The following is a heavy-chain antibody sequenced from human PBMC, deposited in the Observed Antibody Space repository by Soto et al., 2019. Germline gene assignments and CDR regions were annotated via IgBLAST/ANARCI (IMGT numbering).Heavy chain of an antibody. Sequence: QVQLVQSGAEVKKPGSSVKVSCKASGGTFSSYAISWVRQAPGQGLEWMGGIIPIFGTANYAQKFQGRVTITADESTSTAYMELRSLRSEDTAVYYCARVGRTYYYDSSGSYYFDYWGQGTLVTVSS. D-gene: IGHD3-22*01. CDR1: GGTFSSYA. J-gene: IGHJ4*02. CDR2: IIPIFGTA. V-gene: IGHV1-69*01. CDR3: ARVGRTYYYDSSGSYYFDY.